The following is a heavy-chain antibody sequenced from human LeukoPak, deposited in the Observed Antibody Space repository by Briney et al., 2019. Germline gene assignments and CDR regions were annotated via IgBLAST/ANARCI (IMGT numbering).Heavy chain of an antibody. CDR3: ARLRGTSYGYNAFDI. CDR1: GGSISSSSYY. Sequence: PSETLSLTCTVSGGSISSSSYYWGWIRQPPGKGLEWLGSIYYSGSTYYNPSLKSRVTISVDTSKNQFSLKLSSVTAADTAVYYCARLRGTSYGYNAFDIWGQGTMVTVSS. CDR2: IYYSGST. D-gene: IGHD5-18*01. J-gene: IGHJ3*02. V-gene: IGHV4-39*01.